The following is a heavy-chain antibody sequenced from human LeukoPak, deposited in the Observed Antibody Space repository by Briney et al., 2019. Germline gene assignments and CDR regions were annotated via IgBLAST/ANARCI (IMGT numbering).Heavy chain of an antibody. Sequence: PGGSLRLSCAASGFTLSSYAMHWVRQAPGKGLEWVAVISYDGSNKYYADSVKGRFTISRDNSKNTLYPQMNSLRAEDTAVYYCARGLYGSGSYRNYYFDYWGQGTLVTVSS. J-gene: IGHJ4*02. CDR2: ISYDGSNK. CDR3: ARGLYGSGSYRNYYFDY. D-gene: IGHD3-10*01. CDR1: GFTLSSYA. V-gene: IGHV3-30-3*01.